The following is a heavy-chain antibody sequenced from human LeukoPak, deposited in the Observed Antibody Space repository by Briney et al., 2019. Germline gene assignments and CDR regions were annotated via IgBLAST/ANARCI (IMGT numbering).Heavy chain of an antibody. J-gene: IGHJ5*02. D-gene: IGHD2-2*02. CDR1: GYTLTELS. Sequence: GASVKVSCKVSGYTLTELSMHWVRQAPGKGLEWMGGFDPEDGETIYAQKFLGRVTMTEDTSTDTAYMELSSLRSEDTAVYYCATGYCSSTSCYNNWFDPWGQGTLVTVSS. CDR3: ATGYCSSTSCYNNWFDP. V-gene: IGHV1-24*01. CDR2: FDPEDGET.